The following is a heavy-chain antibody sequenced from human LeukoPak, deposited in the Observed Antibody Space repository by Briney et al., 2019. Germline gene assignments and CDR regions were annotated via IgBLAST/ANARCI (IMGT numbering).Heavy chain of an antibody. D-gene: IGHD1-26*01. CDR2: INPSVGTT. J-gene: IGHJ4*02. CDR3: AISGHDSAYYRDS. Sequence: ASVKVSCKASGYTFTRHSIHWVRQAPGQGLEWMGLINPSVGTTNYAQKFQGRVTMTRDTSTSTGYLELGSLRLEDTAVYYCAISGHDSAYYRDSWGQGTLVTVSS. CDR1: GYTFTRHS. V-gene: IGHV1-46*01.